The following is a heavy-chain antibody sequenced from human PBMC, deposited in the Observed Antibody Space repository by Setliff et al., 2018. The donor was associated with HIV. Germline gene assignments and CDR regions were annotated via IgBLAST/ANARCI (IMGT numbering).Heavy chain of an antibody. CDR2: INPNSGGT. Sequence: ASVKVSCKASGYTFNTYYIHWVRQAPGRGLEWIGRINPNSGGTNYAQRFQGRVTMTRDTSISTAYMELSRLRSDDTAVYYCAGSFTILSLRAFDIWGQGTMVTVSS. J-gene: IGHJ3*02. D-gene: IGHD3-3*01. CDR1: GYTFNTYY. CDR3: AGSFTILSLRAFDI. V-gene: IGHV1-2*06.